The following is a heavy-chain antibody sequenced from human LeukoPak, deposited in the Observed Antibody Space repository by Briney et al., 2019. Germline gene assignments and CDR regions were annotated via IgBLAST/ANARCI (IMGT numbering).Heavy chain of an antibody. CDR2: IDPSDSYT. CDR1: GYSFTSYW. J-gene: IGHJ5*02. Sequence: GESLRISCKGSGYSFTSYWISWVRQMPGKGLEWMGRIDPSDSYTNYSPSFQGLVTISADKSISTAYLQWSSLKASDTAMYYCARAAELLWFGESNWFDPWGQGTLVTVSS. D-gene: IGHD3-10*01. V-gene: IGHV5-10-1*01. CDR3: ARAAELLWFGESNWFDP.